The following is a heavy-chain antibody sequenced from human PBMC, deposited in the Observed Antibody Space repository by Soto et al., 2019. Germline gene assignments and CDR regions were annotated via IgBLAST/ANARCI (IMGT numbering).Heavy chain of an antibody. V-gene: IGHV1-3*01. CDR1: GYTFTSYS. CDR3: ARVLGVAKRDY. CDR2: INAGNGNT. Sequence: ASVKGSFKASGYTFTSYSIHWVRQAPGQRLEWMGWINAGNGNTKYSQKFQGRVTITRDTSASTAYMELSSLRSQDTAVYYCARVLGVAKRDYWRQGTLVTVSS. J-gene: IGHJ4*02. D-gene: IGHD3-3*01.